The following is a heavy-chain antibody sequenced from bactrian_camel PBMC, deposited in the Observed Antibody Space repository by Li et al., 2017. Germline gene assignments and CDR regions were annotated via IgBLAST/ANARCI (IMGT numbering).Heavy chain of an antibody. CDR2: INNDGKT. D-gene: IGHD3*01. CDR1: GFTYAKYR. Sequence: HVQLVESGGTSVRTGGSLSPSCVASGFTYAKYRGGWFRQAPGNECEWVSTINNDGKTYYANSVKGRFTISRDNAKDTLYLQMNSLKIEDTAVYYCALGSSRQATMTARGKGTQVTVS. V-gene: IGHV3S61*01. J-gene: IGHJ4*01.